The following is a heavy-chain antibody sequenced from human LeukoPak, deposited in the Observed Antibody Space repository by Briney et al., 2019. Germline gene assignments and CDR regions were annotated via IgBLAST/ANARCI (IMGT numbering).Heavy chain of an antibody. CDR3: VVTNPVRRVRGFDY. V-gene: IGHV4-30-2*01. D-gene: IGHD3-9*01. CDR1: GGSISSGGYS. CDR2: IYHSGST. Sequence: SQTLSLTCAVSGGSISSGGYSWSWIRQPPGKGLEWIGYIYHSGSTYCNPSLKSRVTISVDTSKNQFSLKLSSVTAADTAVYYCVVTNPVRRVRGFDYWGQGTLVTVSS. J-gene: IGHJ4*02.